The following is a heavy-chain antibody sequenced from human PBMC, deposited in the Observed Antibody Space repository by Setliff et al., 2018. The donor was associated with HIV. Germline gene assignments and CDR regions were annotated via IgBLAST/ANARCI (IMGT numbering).Heavy chain of an antibody. D-gene: IGHD6-13*01. Sequence: GGSLRLSCAASGFTFSRCGMHWVRQAPGKGLEWVAVISYDVSNNFFADSVKGRFTISRDNSKDTLYLQMNSLGAEDTAVYYCARVTPLQSRSSWWRYGMDVWGQGTTVTVSS. CDR3: ARVTPLQSRSSWWRYGMDV. CDR2: ISYDVSNN. CDR1: GFTFSRCG. J-gene: IGHJ6*02. V-gene: IGHV3-30*12.